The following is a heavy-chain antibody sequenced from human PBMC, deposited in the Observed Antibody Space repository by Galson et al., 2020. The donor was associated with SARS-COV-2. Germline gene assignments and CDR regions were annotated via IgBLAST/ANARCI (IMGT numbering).Heavy chain of an antibody. V-gene: IGHV4-31*03. Sequence: SETLSLTCTVSGGSISSGGYYWSWIRQHPGKGLEWIGYIYYSGSTYYNPSLKSRVTISVDTSKNQFSLKLSSVTAADTAVYYCARDRDYGSGSYYKEPYYFDYWGQGTLVTVSS. CDR3: ARDRDYGSGSYYKEPYYFDY. CDR2: IYYSGST. CDR1: GGSISSGGYY. D-gene: IGHD3-10*01. J-gene: IGHJ4*02.